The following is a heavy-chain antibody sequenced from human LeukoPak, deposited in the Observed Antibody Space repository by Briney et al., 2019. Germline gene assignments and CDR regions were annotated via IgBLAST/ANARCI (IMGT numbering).Heavy chain of an antibody. D-gene: IGHD2-15*01. CDR1: GYRFTSYW. CDR3: ASPYCSGGSCSGTFDY. J-gene: IGHJ4*02. Sequence: GESLKISCKGSGYRFTSYWIGWVRQMPGKGLEWMGIIYPGDSDTRYSPSFQGQVTISADKSISTAYLQWSSLKASDTAMYYCASPYCSGGSCSGTFDYWGQGTLVTVPS. V-gene: IGHV5-51*01. CDR2: IYPGDSDT.